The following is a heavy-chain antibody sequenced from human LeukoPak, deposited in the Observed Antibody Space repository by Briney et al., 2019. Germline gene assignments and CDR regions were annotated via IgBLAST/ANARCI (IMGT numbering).Heavy chain of an antibody. J-gene: IGHJ4*02. D-gene: IGHD6-13*01. Sequence: SETLSLTCTVSGGSISSYYWSWIRQPPGKGLECIGYIYYSGSTNYNPSLKSRVTISVDTSKNQFSLKLSSVTAADTAVYYCAREAAAGINYFDYWGQGTLVTVSS. CDR1: GGSISSYY. CDR2: IYYSGST. CDR3: AREAAAGINYFDY. V-gene: IGHV4-59*01.